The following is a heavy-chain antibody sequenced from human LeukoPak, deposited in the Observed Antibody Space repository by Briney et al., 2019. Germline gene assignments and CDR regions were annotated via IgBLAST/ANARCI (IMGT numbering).Heavy chain of an antibody. CDR2: INPNSGGT. V-gene: IGHV1-2*02. Sequence: ASVTVSCKASGYPFTGYYMHWVRQAPGQGLEWMGWINPNSGGTNFAQRFQGRVTLTWDTSLTTAYMELSSLRSDDTALYYCARVLSDSSGYFYPYWGQGTLVTVSS. CDR1: GYPFTGYY. CDR3: ARVLSDSSGYFYPY. D-gene: IGHD3-22*01. J-gene: IGHJ4*02.